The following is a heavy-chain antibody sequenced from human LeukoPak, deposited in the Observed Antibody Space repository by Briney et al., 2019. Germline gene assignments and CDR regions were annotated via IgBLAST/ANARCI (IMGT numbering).Heavy chain of an antibody. CDR1: GFTFDDYG. J-gene: IGHJ3*02. CDR2: INWNGGST. V-gene: IGHV3-20*04. D-gene: IGHD1-14*01. CDR3: ARKWTYTDAFDI. Sequence: GGSLRLSCAASGFTFDDYGMSWVRQAPGKGLEWVSGINWNGGSTGYADSVKGRFTISRDNAKNSLYLQMNSLRAEDTAVYYCARKWTYTDAFDIWGQGTMVTVSS.